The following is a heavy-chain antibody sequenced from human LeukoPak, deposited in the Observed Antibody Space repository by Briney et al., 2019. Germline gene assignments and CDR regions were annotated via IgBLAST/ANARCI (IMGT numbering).Heavy chain of an antibody. V-gene: IGHV1-69*05. CDR1: GGTFSSYA. Sequence: SVRVSCKASGGTFSSYAISWVRQAPGQGLEWMGGIIPIFGTASYAQKFQGRVTMTRDTSTSTVYMELSSLRSEDTAVYYCASSDGGNSVSMDVRGKGTTVTVSS. J-gene: IGHJ6*03. CDR2: IIPIFGTA. CDR3: ASSDGGNSVSMDV. D-gene: IGHD4-23*01.